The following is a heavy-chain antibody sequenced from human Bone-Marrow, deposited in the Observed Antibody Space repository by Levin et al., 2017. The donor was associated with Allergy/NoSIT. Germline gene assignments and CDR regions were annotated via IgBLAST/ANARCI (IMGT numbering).Heavy chain of an antibody. CDR3: AKDIFGGYGTFHF. CDR1: GFTFDDYA. Sequence: LSLTCAVSGFTFDDYAMHWVRQAPGKGLEWVSSISWNSGSTGYADSVDGRFTISRDNTKNSLYLQMNSLRSEDTAFYYCAKDIFGGYGTFHFWGQGTLVTVSS. V-gene: IGHV3-9*01. J-gene: IGHJ4*02. CDR2: ISWNSGST. D-gene: IGHD4-23*01.